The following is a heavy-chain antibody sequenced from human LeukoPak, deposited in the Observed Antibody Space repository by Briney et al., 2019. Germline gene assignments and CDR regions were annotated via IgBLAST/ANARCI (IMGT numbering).Heavy chain of an antibody. CDR1: GASISSYY. J-gene: IGHJ4*02. CDR2: IYYTGST. V-gene: IGHV4-59*01. CDR3: ARYGSGTYSFDY. D-gene: IGHD3-10*01. Sequence: SETLSLTWTVSGASISSYYWSWIRQPPGKGLEWIGYIYYTGSTNSNPSLKSRVTMSVDTSKNQFSLRLSSVTAADTAVYSCARYGSGTYSFDYWGQGTLVTVSS.